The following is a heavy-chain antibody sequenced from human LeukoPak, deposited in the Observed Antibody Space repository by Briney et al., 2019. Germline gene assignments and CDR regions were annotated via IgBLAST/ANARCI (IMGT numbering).Heavy chain of an antibody. CDR3: ARDRYYYDSSGYWGQTNYYYYYGMDV. J-gene: IGHJ6*02. Sequence: GGSLRLSCAASGFTFSSYAMHWVRQAPGKGLEWVAVISYDGSNKTYADSVRGLFTISRDNSKNTLYLQMNSLRAEDTAVYYCARDRYYYDSSGYWGQTNYYYYYGMDVWGQGTTVTVSS. D-gene: IGHD3-22*01. CDR1: GFTFSSYA. V-gene: IGHV3-30-3*01. CDR2: ISYDGSNK.